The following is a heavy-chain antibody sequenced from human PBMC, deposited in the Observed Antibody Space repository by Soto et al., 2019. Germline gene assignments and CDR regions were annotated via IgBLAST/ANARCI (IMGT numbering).Heavy chain of an antibody. V-gene: IGHV3-74*01. J-gene: IGHJ4*02. CDR2: IDNDGSAT. CDR3: ARDNWYSY. D-gene: IGHD1-7*01. Sequence: GGSLRLSCAASGFTFNIYWMHWVRQAPGKGLEWVSRIDNDGSATTYADSVKGRFTISRDNAKNTLFLQMNTLRVDDTAVYYCARDNWYSYWGQGTLVTDSS. CDR1: GFTFNIYW.